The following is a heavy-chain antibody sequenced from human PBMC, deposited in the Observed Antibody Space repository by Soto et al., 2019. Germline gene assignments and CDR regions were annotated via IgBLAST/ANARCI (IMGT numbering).Heavy chain of an antibody. J-gene: IGHJ3*02. Sequence: SETLSLTCTVSGGSISSSSYYWGWIRQPPGKGLEWIGSIYYSGSTYYNPSLKSRVTISVDTSKNQFSLRLSSVTAAETAVYYCARLFPPEITFGGVMRNAFDIWGQGTMVTVSS. CDR3: ARLFPPEITFGGVMRNAFDI. D-gene: IGHD3-16*01. CDR1: GGSISSSSYY. CDR2: IYYSGST. V-gene: IGHV4-39*01.